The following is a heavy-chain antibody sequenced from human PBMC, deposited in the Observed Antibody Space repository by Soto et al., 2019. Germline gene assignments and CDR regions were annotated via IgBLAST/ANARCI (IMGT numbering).Heavy chain of an antibody. D-gene: IGHD4-17*01. CDR2: ISAYNGNT. CDR3: ASSDDYGGNSLLVHFQH. V-gene: IGHV1-18*01. CDR1: GYTFTSYG. Sequence: QVQLVQSGAEVKKPGASVKVSCKASGYTFTSYGISWVRQAPGQGLEWMGWISAYNGNTNYAQKLQGRVTMTTDTSTSTAYMELRSLRSDDTAVYYCASSDDYGGNSLLVHFQHWGQGTLVTVSS. J-gene: IGHJ1*01.